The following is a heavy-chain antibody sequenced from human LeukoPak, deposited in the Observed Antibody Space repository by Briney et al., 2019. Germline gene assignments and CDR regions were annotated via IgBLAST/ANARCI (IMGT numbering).Heavy chain of an antibody. V-gene: IGHV3-7*01. CDR1: HFTFTTYW. CDR3: ARDLSSSSTAYFQH. Sequence: PGGSLRLSCAASHFTFTTYWMSWVRQAPGKGLEWVANIKPDGSEKYYVDSVKGRFTISRDNAKNSLYLQMNSLRAEDTAVYYCARDLSSSSTAYFQHWGQGTLVTVSS. CDR2: IKPDGSEK. J-gene: IGHJ1*01. D-gene: IGHD6-6*01.